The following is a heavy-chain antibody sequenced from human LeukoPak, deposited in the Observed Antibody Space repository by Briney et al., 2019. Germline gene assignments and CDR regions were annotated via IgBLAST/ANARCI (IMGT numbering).Heavy chain of an antibody. CDR3: ARLSMFQVPAAKPFDY. D-gene: IGHD2-2*02. Sequence: SETLSLTCTVSGGSISSSSYYWGWIRQPPGKGLEWIGSIYYGGSTYYNPSLKSRVTISVDTSKNQFSLKLSSVTAADTAVYYCARLSMFQVPAAKPFDYWGQGTLVTVSS. V-gene: IGHV4-39*01. CDR1: GGSISSSSYY. J-gene: IGHJ4*02. CDR2: IYYGGST.